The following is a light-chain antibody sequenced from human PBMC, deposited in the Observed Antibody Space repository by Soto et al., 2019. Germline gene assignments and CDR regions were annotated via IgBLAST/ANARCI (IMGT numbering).Light chain of an antibody. V-gene: IGKV1-5*03. CDR1: QSISSW. CDR2: RAS. J-gene: IGKJ1*01. Sequence: DIQMTQSPSTLSASVGDRVTITCRASQSISSWLAWYQQKPGKAPKLLIYRASNLESGVPSRFSGSGSGTEFTLTINSLQPDDFATYYCQQYHNYRTFGQGTKVDI. CDR3: QQYHNYRT.